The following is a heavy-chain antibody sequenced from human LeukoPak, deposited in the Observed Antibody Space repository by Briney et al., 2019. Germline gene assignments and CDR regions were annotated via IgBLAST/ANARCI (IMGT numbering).Heavy chain of an antibody. Sequence: AASLKVSCKASGGTFSTYVINWVRQAPGQGLEWMGRIIPISGTTNYAQKVQGRVTITTDDSTSTAYMELSSLRSEDTAVYYCARAFDGNYENYFDLWGQGALVTVSS. V-gene: IGHV1-69*05. CDR3: ARAFDGNYENYFDL. CDR2: IIPISGTT. CDR1: GGTFSTYV. J-gene: IGHJ4*02. D-gene: IGHD1-7*01.